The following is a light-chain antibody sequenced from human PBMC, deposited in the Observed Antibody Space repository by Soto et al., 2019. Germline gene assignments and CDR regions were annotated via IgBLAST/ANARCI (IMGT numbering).Light chain of an antibody. V-gene: IGKV3-20*01. CDR2: GAS. Sequence: EIVMTQPPATLSVSPGERATLSCRASQSVSRSHLAWFQQKPGQAPRLLIYGASNRATGIPDRFFGSGSGTDFTLTINRLGPEDFAVYYCQQYANSPITFGQGTRLEIK. CDR1: QSVSRSH. J-gene: IGKJ5*01. CDR3: QQYANSPIT.